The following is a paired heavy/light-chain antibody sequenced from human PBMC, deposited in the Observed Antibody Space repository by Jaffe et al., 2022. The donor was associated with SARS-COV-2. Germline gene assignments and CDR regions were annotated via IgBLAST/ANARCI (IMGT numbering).Light chain of an antibody. J-gene: IGKJ1*01. CDR1: QSISSW. Sequence: DIQMTQSPSTLSASVGDRVTITCRASQSISSWLAWYQQKPGKAPKLLIYKASSLESGVPSRFSGSGSGTEFTLTISSLQPDDFATYYCQQYNSYSGGFGQGTKVEIK. V-gene: IGKV1-5*03. CDR3: QQYNSYSGG. CDR2: KAS.
Heavy chain of an antibody. V-gene: IGHV4-61*02. J-gene: IGHJ1*01. CDR3: ARGPPYCGGDCRSPAEYFQH. CDR1: GGSISSGSYY. Sequence: QVQLQESGPGLVKPSQTLSLTCTVSGGSISSGSYYWSWIRQPAGKGLEWIGRIYTSGSTNYNPSLKSRVTISVDTSKNQFSLKLSSVTAADTAVYYCARGPPYCGGDCRSPAEYFQHWGQGTLVTVSS. D-gene: IGHD2-21*02. CDR2: IYTSGST.